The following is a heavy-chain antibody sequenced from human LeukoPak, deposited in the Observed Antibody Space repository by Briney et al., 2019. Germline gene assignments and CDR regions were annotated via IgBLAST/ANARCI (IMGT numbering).Heavy chain of an antibody. CDR1: GYTFGAYY. Sequence: RASVKVSCKASGYTFGAYYMYWVRQAPGQGLEWMGWIRPNSGGTNYTQKFQGKVTMTRDTSINTAYMELSRLTSDDTAVYFCAREPGYSSGWGQGTLVTVSS. V-gene: IGHV1-2*02. J-gene: IGHJ4*02. CDR2: IRPNSGGT. CDR3: AREPGYSSG. D-gene: IGHD6-19*01.